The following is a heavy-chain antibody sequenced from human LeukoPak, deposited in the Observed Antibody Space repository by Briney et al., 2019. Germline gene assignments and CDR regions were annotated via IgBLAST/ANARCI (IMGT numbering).Heavy chain of an antibody. CDR1: EFTLDDYA. D-gene: IGHD1-20*01. J-gene: IGHJ3*02. CDR3: ARDLGGSNWNSAAGYAFDI. Sequence: GGSLRLSCAASEFTLDDYAMHWVRQAPGKGLEWVSVIYSGGSTYYADSVKGRFTISRDNSKNTLYLQMNSLRAEDTAVYYCARDLGGSNWNSAAGYAFDIWGQGTMVTVSS. V-gene: IGHV3-53*01. CDR2: IYSGGST.